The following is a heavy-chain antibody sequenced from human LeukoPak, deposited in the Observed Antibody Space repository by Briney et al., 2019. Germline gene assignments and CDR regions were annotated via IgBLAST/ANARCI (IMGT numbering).Heavy chain of an antibody. D-gene: IGHD2-15*01. CDR2: IRPIFGTA. J-gene: IGHJ5*02. Sequence: SVKVSCKASGDTFSKYAFNWVRQAPGQGLEWIGGIRPIFGTANYAQKFQGRVTIIADESTSTAYMELNSLRSDGTAVYYCAVRYCSGGDCYSWFDPWGQGTLVTVSS. CDR1: GDTFSKYA. V-gene: IGHV1-69*13. CDR3: AVRYCSGGDCYSWFDP.